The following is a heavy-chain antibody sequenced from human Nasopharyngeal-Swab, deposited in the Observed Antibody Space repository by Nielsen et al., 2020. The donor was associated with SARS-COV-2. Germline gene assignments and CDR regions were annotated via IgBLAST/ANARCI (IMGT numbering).Heavy chain of an antibody. CDR1: GGSISNSYY. CDR2: IDYSGNT. CDR3: ARVDTYGPELKGAFDI. Sequence: SDTLSLTCTVSGGSISNSYYWGWIRQPPGRGLEWIGSIDYSGNTDYNLSLKSRVTISVDTSKNQFSLRLSSVTAADTAIYYCARVDTYGPELKGAFDIWGQGTVVTVSS. D-gene: IGHD5-18*01. J-gene: IGHJ3*02. V-gene: IGHV4-39*07.